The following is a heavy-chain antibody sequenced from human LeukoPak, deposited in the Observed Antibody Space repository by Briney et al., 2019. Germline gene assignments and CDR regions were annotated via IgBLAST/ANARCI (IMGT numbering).Heavy chain of an antibody. CDR3: ASEKLYCGGDCYPTPFDY. J-gene: IGHJ4*02. Sequence: ASVKVSCKASGYTFTGYYMHWVRQAPGQGLEWMGRINPNRGGTNYAQKFQGRVTMTRDTSISTAYMELSRLRSDDTAVYYCASEKLYCGGDCYPTPFDYWGQGTLVTVSS. CDR1: GYTFTGYY. D-gene: IGHD2-21*02. CDR2: INPNRGGT. V-gene: IGHV1-2*06.